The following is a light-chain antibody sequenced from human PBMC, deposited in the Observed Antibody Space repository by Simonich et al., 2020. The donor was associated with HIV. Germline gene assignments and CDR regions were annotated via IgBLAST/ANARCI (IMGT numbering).Light chain of an antibody. V-gene: IGKV3-15*01. CDR3: QQFNSYPYT. J-gene: IGKJ2*01. CDR2: GAS. Sequence: EIVMTQSPDTLSVSPGERATLPCRASQSVSINLAWYQQKPGQAPRLLIHGASTRATGIPARFSGSGSGTEFTLTISSMQSEDFATYYCQQFNSYPYTFGLGTKLEIK. CDR1: QSVSIN.